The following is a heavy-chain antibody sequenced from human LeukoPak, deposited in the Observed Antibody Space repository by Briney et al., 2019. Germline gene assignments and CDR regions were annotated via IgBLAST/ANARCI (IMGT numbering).Heavy chain of an antibody. CDR1: GFTFRSYG. V-gene: IGHV3-30-3*01. Sequence: GGSLRLSCAASGFTFRSYGMHWVRQAPGKGLEWVAVISYDGSNEYHADSVKGRFTISRDNSKNTLYLQMDSLRVDDTAIYYCARGYCSSISCYLVYWGQGTLVTVSS. J-gene: IGHJ4*02. CDR2: ISYDGSNE. CDR3: ARGYCSSISCYLVY. D-gene: IGHD2-2*01.